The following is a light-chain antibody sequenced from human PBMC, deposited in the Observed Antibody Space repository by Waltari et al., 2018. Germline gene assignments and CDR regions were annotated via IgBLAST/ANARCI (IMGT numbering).Light chain of an antibody. CDR3: AAWDDSLSGHMV. V-gene: IGLV1-47*01. J-gene: IGLJ2*01. Sequence: QSILTQPTSASGTPGQRVTISCSGSSPNIGSNSVSWYQEVPGTAPKLLIYRNNRRPSGVPDRCSGSKSGTSASLAISGLRSEDEAHYYCAAWDDSLSGHMVFGGGTKLTVL. CDR1: SPNIGSNS. CDR2: RNN.